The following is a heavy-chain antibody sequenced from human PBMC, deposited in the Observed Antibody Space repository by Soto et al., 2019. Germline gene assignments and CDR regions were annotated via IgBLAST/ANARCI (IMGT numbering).Heavy chain of an antibody. CDR3: ARGRYGDY. D-gene: IGHD4-17*01. J-gene: IGHJ4*02. Sequence: QVQLVQSGAEVKKPGASVKVSCKASGYTFTTYGISWVRQAPGQGLEWVGWISAYSGNTKYAQKLQGRVTVTTDTSTSTAYMEVRSLRSADPAVYYCARGRYGDYWGQGTLVTTSS. CDR1: GYTFTTYG. V-gene: IGHV1-18*01. CDR2: ISAYSGNT.